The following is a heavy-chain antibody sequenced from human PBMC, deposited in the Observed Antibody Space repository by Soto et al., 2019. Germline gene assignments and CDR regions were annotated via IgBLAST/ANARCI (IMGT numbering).Heavy chain of an antibody. J-gene: IGHJ4*02. CDR3: AREPYYDSSGYYWYYFDY. CDR1: GGTFSSYA. D-gene: IGHD3-22*01. CDR2: IIPIFGTA. Sequence: QVQLVQSGAEVKKPGSSVKVSRKASGGTFSSYAISWVRQAPGQGLEWMGGIIPIFGTANYAQKFQGRVTITADKSTSTAYMELSSLRSEDTAVYYCAREPYYDSSGYYWYYFDYWGQGTLVTVSS. V-gene: IGHV1-69*06.